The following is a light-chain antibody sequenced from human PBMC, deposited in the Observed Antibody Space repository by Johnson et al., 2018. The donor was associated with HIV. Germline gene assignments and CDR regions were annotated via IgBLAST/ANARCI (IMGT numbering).Light chain of an antibody. J-gene: IGLJ1*01. CDR2: DNN. CDR3: GTWDSSLRKV. CDR1: SSNIGNNY. V-gene: IGLV1-51*01. Sequence: QSVLTQPPSVSAAPGQKVTISCSGSSSNIGNNYVSWYQQLPGTAPKLLIYDNNKRPSGIPDRFSGSKSGTSATLGITGLQTGDEADYYCGTWDSSLRKVFGLGTKVTVL.